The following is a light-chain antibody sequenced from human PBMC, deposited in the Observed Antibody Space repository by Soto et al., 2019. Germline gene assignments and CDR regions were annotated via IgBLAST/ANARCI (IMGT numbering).Light chain of an antibody. V-gene: IGKV3-15*01. J-gene: IGKJ1*01. CDR3: HQYRT. CDR2: GAS. CDR1: QSVSSN. Sequence: EIVMTQSPATLSVSPGERATLSCRASQSVSSNLAWYQHKPGQAPRLLIYGASTRATGIPARFSGSGSGTEFTLTISSLQSEDVAVYYCHQYRTFGQGTKVEIK.